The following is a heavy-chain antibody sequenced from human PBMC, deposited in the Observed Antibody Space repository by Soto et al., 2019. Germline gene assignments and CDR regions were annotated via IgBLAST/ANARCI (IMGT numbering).Heavy chain of an antibody. D-gene: IGHD3-16*02. CDR3: AADIPTRYDYVWGSYRPDYYYGMDV. V-gene: IGHV1-58*01. Sequence: GASVKVSCKASGFTFTSSAVQWVRQARGQRLEKIGWIVVGSGNTNYAQKFQERVTITRDMSTSTAYMELSSLRSEDTAVYYCAADIPTRYDYVWGSYRPDYYYGMDVWGQGTTVTVS. CDR1: GFTFTSSA. J-gene: IGHJ6*02. CDR2: IVVGSGNT.